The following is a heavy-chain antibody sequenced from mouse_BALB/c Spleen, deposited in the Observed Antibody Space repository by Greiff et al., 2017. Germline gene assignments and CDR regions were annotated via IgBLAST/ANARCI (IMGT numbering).Heavy chain of an antibody. Sequence: EVHLVESGGGLVKPGGSLKLSCAASGFTFSSYAMSWVRQTPEKRLEWVATISSGGSYTYYPDSVKGRFTISRDNAKNTLYLQMSSLRSEDTAMYYCARQTTVVAFDYWGQGTTLTVSS. J-gene: IGHJ2*01. D-gene: IGHD1-1*01. CDR1: GFTFSSYA. CDR3: ARQTTVVAFDY. CDR2: ISSGGSYT. V-gene: IGHV5-9-3*01.